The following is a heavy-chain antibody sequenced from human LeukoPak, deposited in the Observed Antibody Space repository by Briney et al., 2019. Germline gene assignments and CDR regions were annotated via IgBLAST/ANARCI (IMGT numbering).Heavy chain of an antibody. Sequence: GGSLRLSCAASGLTFSGYWMSWVRQAPGKGLEWVANIKPDGSDKAYVDSVKGRLTISRDNTKNSLYLQMSSLRAEDTAVYYCARAMTWGQGTLVSVSS. CDR2: IKPDGSDK. CDR1: GLTFSGYW. V-gene: IGHV3-7*01. J-gene: IGHJ5*02. CDR3: ARAMT.